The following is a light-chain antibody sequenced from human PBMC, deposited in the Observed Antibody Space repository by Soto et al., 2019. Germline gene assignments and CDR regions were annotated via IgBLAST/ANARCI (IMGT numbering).Light chain of an antibody. CDR1: QSIGTW. CDR3: QQYNSYSRA. J-gene: IGKJ1*01. CDR2: DAS. Sequence: DIQMTQSPSTLSASVVDRFTITCLASQSIGTWLAWYQHKPGRAPKLLIYDASTLEGGVPSRFSGSRSGTEFTFTISSLQPDDFATYYCQQYNSYSRAFGQGTKVDIK. V-gene: IGKV1-5*01.